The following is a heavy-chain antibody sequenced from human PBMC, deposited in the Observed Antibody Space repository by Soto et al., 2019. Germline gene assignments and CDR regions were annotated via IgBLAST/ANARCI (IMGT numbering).Heavy chain of an antibody. CDR3: VRIISNSWLDS. J-gene: IGHJ5*01. CDR1: GDSVSGNSVT. V-gene: IGHV6-1*01. CDR2: TYYRSKWYS. Sequence: QVQLQQSGPGLVKPSQTLSLTCAISGDSVSGNSVTWNWIRQSPSRGLEWLGRTYYRSKWYSDYAVSVKSRVTINPATYKNQFSLQLNSVTPEDTAVYYCVRIISNSWLDSWGQGTLVTVSS.